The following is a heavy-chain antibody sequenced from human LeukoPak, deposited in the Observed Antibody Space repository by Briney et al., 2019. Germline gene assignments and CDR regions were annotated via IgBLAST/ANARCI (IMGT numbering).Heavy chain of an antibody. V-gene: IGHV4-30-4*08. CDR1: GGSISSGDYY. D-gene: IGHD3-3*01. CDR3: ARGGYDFWSGPRIVDY. Sequence: SQTLSLTCTVSGGSISSGDYYWSWIRQPPGKGLEWIGYIYYSGSTYYNPSLKSRVTISVDTSKNQFSLKLSSVTAADTAVYYCARGGYDFWSGPRIVDYWGQGALVTVSS. J-gene: IGHJ4*02. CDR2: IYYSGST.